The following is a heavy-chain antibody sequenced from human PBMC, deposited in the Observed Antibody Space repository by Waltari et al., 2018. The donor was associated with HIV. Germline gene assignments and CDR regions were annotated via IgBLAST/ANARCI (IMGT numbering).Heavy chain of an antibody. CDR2: FDPEQGKT. CDR3: TTEGLYCSGGTCYSRFDP. J-gene: IGHJ5*02. V-gene: IGHV1-24*01. Sequence: QVPLVQSGAEVKKPRPSVKSSCTVSGYTLSALSIHWVRQAPGKGLEWMGGFDPEQGKTIYAQNFQGRVTMTEDAATDTAYMELSSLRSEDTAVYYCTTEGLYCSGGTCYSRFDPWGQGTLVTVSS. CDR1: GYTLSALS. D-gene: IGHD2-15*01.